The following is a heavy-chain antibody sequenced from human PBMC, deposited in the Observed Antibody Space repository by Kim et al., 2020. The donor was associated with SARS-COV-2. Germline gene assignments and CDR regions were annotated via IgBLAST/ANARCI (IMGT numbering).Heavy chain of an antibody. Sequence: GGSLRLSCAASGFTFSSYAMSWVRQAPGKGLEWVSALSGNGGTTYYADSVKGQFTISRDSSKNTLFLQMNTLRAEDTAVYYCAKVGYGGYVGRDYFDSWGQGTLVTVSS. CDR1: GFTFSSYA. CDR2: LSGNGGTT. V-gene: IGHV3-23*01. D-gene: IGHD4-17*01. CDR3: AKVGYGGYVGRDYFDS. J-gene: IGHJ4*02.